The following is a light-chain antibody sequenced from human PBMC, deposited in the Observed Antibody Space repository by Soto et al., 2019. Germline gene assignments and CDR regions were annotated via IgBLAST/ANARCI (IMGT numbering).Light chain of an antibody. V-gene: IGKV3-11*01. CDR2: DAS. J-gene: IGKJ5*01. Sequence: EIVLTQSPATLSLSPGERATLSCRASQSVSTYLAWYQQKPGQAPRLLISDASNRATGIPARFSGSGSGTDFTLTISTLEPEDFAVSYCQQRSKGITFGQGTRLEIK. CDR1: QSVSTY. CDR3: QQRSKGIT.